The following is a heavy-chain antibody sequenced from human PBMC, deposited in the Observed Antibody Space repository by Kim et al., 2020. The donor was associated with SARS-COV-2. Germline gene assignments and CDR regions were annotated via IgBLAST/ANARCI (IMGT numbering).Heavy chain of an antibody. V-gene: IGHV5-10-1*01. CDR2: IDPSDSYT. CDR1: GYSFTSYW. D-gene: IGHD6-13*01. CDR3: ARQSNSRSWYYYHYGMDV. Sequence: GESLKISCKGSGYSFTSYWISWVRQMPGKGLEWMGRIDPSDSYTNYSPSFQGHVTISADKSISTAYLQWSSLKASDTAMYYCARQSNSRSWYYYHYGMDVWGQGTTVTASS. J-gene: IGHJ6*02.